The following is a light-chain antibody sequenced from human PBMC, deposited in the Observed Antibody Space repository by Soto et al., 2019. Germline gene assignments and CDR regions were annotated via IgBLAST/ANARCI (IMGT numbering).Light chain of an antibody. CDR1: SSNIGAGYD. J-gene: IGLJ1*01. Sequence: QSVLTQPPSVSGAPGQRVTISCTGSSSNIGAGYDVHWYQQLPGTVPKLLIYGNSNRPSGVPDRFSGSKSGTSASLAITGLQAEDEADYYCQSYDSSLVVFGTGTKVTVL. CDR3: QSYDSSLVV. CDR2: GNS. V-gene: IGLV1-40*01.